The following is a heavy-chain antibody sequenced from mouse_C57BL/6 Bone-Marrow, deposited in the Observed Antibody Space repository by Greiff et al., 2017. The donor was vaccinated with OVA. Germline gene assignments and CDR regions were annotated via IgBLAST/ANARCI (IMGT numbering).Heavy chain of an antibody. V-gene: IGHV6-3*01. CDR1: GFTFSNYW. D-gene: IGHD4-1*01. J-gene: IGHJ3*01. Sequence: EVKLMESGGGLVQPGGSMKLSCVASGFTFSNYWMNWVRQSPEKGLEWVAQIRLKSDNYATHYAESVKGRFTISRDDYKSSVYLQMNNLRAEDTGIYYCTGNGTFAYWGQGTLVTVSA. CDR2: IRLKSDNYAT. CDR3: TGNGTFAY.